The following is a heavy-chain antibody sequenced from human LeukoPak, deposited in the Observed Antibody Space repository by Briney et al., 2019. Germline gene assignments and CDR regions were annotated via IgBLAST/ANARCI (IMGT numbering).Heavy chain of an antibody. CDR3: ARRYCSSTSCTLDY. Sequence: PGGSLRLSCAASGFTFSSYWMHWVRQAPGKGLEWVSHISGSGGAIYYADSVKGRFTISRDNAKNSLYLQMSSLRVEDTAVYYCARRYCSSTSCTLDYWGQGTLVTVSS. V-gene: IGHV3-48*04. D-gene: IGHD2-2*01. CDR2: ISGSGGAI. CDR1: GFTFSSYW. J-gene: IGHJ4*02.